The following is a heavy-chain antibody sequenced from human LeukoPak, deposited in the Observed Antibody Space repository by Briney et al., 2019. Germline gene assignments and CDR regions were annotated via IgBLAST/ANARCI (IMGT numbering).Heavy chain of an antibody. J-gene: IGHJ4*02. V-gene: IGHV4-59*01. Sequence: SETLSLTCTVSGGSMTNYYWTWIRQPPGKGLEWIGHTYYSGNTNYNPSLKSRVTISIDTSKNQFSLKLSSVTAADTAVYYCTRGRAYYDSTGYYYWGRGILVTVSS. CDR3: TRGRAYYDSTGYYY. CDR1: GGSMTNYY. D-gene: IGHD3-22*01. CDR2: TYYSGNT.